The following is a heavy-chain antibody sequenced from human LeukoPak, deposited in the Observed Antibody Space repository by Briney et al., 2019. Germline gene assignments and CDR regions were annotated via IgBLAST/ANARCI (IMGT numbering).Heavy chain of an antibody. D-gene: IGHD4-17*01. CDR1: GGTFSSYA. Sequence: SVKVSCKASGGTFSSYAISWVRQAPGQGLEWMGRIIPIFGIANYAQKFQGRVTITADKSTSTAYMELSSLRSEDTAVYYGARDKGDYKYYYYGMDVWGQGTTVTVSS. J-gene: IGHJ6*02. CDR3: ARDKGDYKYYYYGMDV. CDR2: IIPIFGIA. V-gene: IGHV1-69*04.